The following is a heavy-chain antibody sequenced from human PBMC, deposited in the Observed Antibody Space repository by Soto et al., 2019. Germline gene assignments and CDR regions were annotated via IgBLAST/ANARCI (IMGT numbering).Heavy chain of an antibody. CDR1: GGRFSSYT. CDR3: ATVGDSGSYPDFDY. CDR2: IIPILGIA. J-gene: IGHJ4*02. V-gene: IGHV1-69*02. D-gene: IGHD1-26*01. Sequence: SVKVSCTASGGRFSSYTISWVRQAPGQGLEWMGRIIPILGIANYAQKFQGRVTMTADKSTDTAYMELSSLRSEDTAVYYCATVGDSGSYPDFDYWGQGTLVTVSS.